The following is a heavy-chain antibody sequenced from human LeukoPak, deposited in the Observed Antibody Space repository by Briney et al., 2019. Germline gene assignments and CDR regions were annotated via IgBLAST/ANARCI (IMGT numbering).Heavy chain of an antibody. CDR3: ARRPASVGGGFDP. CDR2: IYPADSDT. CDR1: GYTFTNYW. Sequence: GESLKIACKASGYTFTNYWIGWVRQMPGKGLGWIGNIYPADSDTRYSPSFQGQVTISADKSISPAYLQWRSLRASDTAIYYCARRPASVGGGFDPWGQGTLVTVSS. J-gene: IGHJ5*02. V-gene: IGHV5-51*01. D-gene: IGHD3-16*01.